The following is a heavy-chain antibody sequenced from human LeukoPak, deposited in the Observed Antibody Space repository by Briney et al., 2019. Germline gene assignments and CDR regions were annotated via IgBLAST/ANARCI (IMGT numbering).Heavy chain of an antibody. CDR3: ARWLTVTPFDY. Sequence: PGGSLRLSCAGSGFTFSIYWIHWVRQAPGKGLVWVSRISTDGSSTSYADSVRGRFTMSRDNAKNTLYLQMNSLRAEDTAVYYCARWLTVTPFDYWGQGTLVTVSS. D-gene: IGHD4-17*01. CDR1: GFTFSIYW. CDR2: ISTDGSST. J-gene: IGHJ4*02. V-gene: IGHV3-74*01.